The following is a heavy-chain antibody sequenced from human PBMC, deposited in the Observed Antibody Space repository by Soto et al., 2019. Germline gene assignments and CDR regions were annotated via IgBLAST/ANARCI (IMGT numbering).Heavy chain of an antibody. Sequence: EVQLVESGGGLVQPGGSLRLSCGASGFSFSSYWMGWVRQAPGKGLEWVANIKEDGSEKYYVDSVKGRFTISRDHGKNSLYLHMTSLRAEDTAVYYCAKDLFYGGDFDSWGQGTLVTVSS. CDR2: IKEDGSEK. CDR3: AKDLFYGGDFDS. V-gene: IGHV3-7*01. D-gene: IGHD4-17*01. J-gene: IGHJ4*02. CDR1: GFSFSSYW.